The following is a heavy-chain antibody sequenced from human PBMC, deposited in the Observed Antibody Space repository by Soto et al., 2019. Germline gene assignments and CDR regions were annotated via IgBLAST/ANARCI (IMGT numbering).Heavy chain of an antibody. CDR3: ERSCSGPPLESFDI. J-gene: IGHJ3*02. Sequence: QVQLVQSGAEVKKPGASVKVSCKASGYTFTSYGISWVRQAPGQGLEWMGWISAYNGNTNYAQKLQGRVTMTTDTSTTTSYMTLRSPRCADTALYYYERSCSGPPLESFDIWGQGTMVTVSS. CDR1: GYTFTSYG. D-gene: IGHD6-19*01. CDR2: ISAYNGNT. V-gene: IGHV1-18*01.